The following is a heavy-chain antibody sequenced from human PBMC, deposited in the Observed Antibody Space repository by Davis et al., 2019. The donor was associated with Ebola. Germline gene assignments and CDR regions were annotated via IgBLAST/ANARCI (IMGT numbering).Heavy chain of an antibody. CDR3: ASTGDTAMANYWYFDL. CDR2: IIPILGIA. V-gene: IGHV1-69*02. D-gene: IGHD5-18*01. CDR1: GYTFTSYY. Sequence: SVKVSCKASGYTFTSYYIHWVRQAPGQGLEWMGRIIPILGIANYAQKFQGRVTITAGKSTSTAYMELSSLRSEDTAVYYCASTGDTAMANYWYFDLWGRGTLVTVSS. J-gene: IGHJ2*01.